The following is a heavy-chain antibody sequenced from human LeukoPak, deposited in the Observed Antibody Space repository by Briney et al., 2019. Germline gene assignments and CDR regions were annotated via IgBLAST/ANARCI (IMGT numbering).Heavy chain of an antibody. CDR2: ISGSGGST. Sequence: GGSLRLSCAASGFTFSSYAMSWVRQAPGKGLEWVSAISGSGGSTYYADSVKGRFTISRDNSKNTLYLQMNSLRAEDTAVYYCAKDPSSSWYRVGRLGFDYWGQGTLVTVSS. D-gene: IGHD6-13*01. CDR1: GFTFSSYA. J-gene: IGHJ4*02. CDR3: AKDPSSSWYRVGRLGFDY. V-gene: IGHV3-23*01.